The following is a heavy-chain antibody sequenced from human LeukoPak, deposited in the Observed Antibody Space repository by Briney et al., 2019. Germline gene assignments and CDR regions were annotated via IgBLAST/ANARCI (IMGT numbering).Heavy chain of an antibody. CDR2: ISSSSSTI. J-gene: IGHJ4*02. V-gene: IGHV3-48*01. CDR1: GFTLSSYS. D-gene: IGHD2-21*01. CDR3: ARAEAIAIFDY. Sequence: PGGSLRLSCAASGFTLSSYSMNWVRQAPGKGLEWVSYISSSSSTIYYADSVKGRFTISRDNAKNSLYLQMNSLRAEDTAVYYCARAEAIAIFDYWGQGTLVTVSS.